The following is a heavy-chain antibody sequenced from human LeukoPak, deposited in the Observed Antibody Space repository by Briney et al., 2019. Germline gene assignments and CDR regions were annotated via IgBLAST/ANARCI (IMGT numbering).Heavy chain of an antibody. J-gene: IGHJ4*02. CDR2: IKQDGSEK. V-gene: IGHV3-7*01. CDR3: ARVVGAKVRGYFDY. CDR1: GFTFSSYW. Sequence: GGSLRLSCAASGFTFSSYWMSWVRQAPGKGLEWVANIKQDGSEKYYVDSVKGRFTISRDNAKNSLYLQMSSLRAEDTAVYYCARVVGAKVRGYFDYWGQGTLVTVSS. D-gene: IGHD2-21*01.